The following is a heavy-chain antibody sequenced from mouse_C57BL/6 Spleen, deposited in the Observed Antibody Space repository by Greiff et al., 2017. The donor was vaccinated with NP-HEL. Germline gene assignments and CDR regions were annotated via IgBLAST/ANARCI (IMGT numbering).Heavy chain of an antibody. Sequence: QVQLQQSGPELVKPGASVKISCKASGYAFSSSWMNWVKQRPGKGLEWIGRIYPGDGDTNYTGKFKGKATMTADKSSSTAYMQLSSLTSEDTAVYVCARGTTVVGPGYFDVWGTGTTVTVSS. V-gene: IGHV1-82*01. J-gene: IGHJ1*03. CDR2: IYPGDGDT. D-gene: IGHD1-1*01. CDR3: ARGTTVVGPGYFDV. CDR1: GYAFSSSW.